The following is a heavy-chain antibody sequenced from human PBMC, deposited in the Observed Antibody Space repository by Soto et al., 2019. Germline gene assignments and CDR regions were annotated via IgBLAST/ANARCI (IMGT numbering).Heavy chain of an antibody. V-gene: IGHV3-7*03. CDR2: IKQDGGDQ. Sequence: PGGSLRLSCAASGFTFSYYWMSWVRQAPGKGLEWVANIKQDGGDQFYLDSVKGRFSISRDNAKNLLYLHMSSLRVEDTALYYCARDEGIDYWGQGTLVTVSS. CDR1: GFTFSYYW. J-gene: IGHJ4*02. CDR3: ARDEGIDY.